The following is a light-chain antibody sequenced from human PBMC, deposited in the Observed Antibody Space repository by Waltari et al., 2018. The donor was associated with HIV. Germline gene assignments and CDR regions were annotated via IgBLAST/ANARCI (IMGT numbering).Light chain of an antibody. CDR3: GTWDSSLSGGV. V-gene: IGLV1-51*01. Sequence: QSVLTQPPSVSAAPGQTVTISCSGSSSTIAKNSVSWYQHLPGTAPKLLIYDNNKRPSGIPDRFSGSKSGTSATLGITGLQTGDEADYYCGTWDSSLSGGVFGTGTKVTVL. CDR1: SSTIAKNS. CDR2: DNN. J-gene: IGLJ1*01.